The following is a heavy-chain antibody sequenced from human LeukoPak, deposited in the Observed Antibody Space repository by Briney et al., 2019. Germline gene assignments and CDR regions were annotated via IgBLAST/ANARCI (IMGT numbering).Heavy chain of an antibody. D-gene: IGHD3-22*01. J-gene: IGHJ4*02. V-gene: IGHV1-2*02. Sequence: GASEKVSCKASGYTFTGYYMHWVRQAPGQGLEWMGWINPNSGGTNYAQKFQGRVTMTRDTSISTAYMELSRLRSDDTAVYYCARSITMIVVAGGYWGQGTLVTVSS. CDR2: INPNSGGT. CDR3: ARSITMIVVAGGY. CDR1: GYTFTGYY.